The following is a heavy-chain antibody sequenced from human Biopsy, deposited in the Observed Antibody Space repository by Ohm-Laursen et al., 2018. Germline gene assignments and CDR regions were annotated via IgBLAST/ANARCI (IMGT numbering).Heavy chain of an antibody. D-gene: IGHD3-3*01. V-gene: IGHV1-2*02. Sequence: SVKVSCKASGDAFLGYYLHWVRQAPGQGLEWMGSIYPNSGDTDFARKFQGRVSMTRDTSVSTAYLELSSLRSDDTAIYYRARDLLEWSLPSWGQGTLVTVSS. CDR1: GDAFLGYY. CDR3: ARDLLEWSLPS. J-gene: IGHJ4*02. CDR2: IYPNSGDT.